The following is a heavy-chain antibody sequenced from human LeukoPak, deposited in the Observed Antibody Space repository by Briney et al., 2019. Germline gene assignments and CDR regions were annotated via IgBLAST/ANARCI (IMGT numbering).Heavy chain of an antibody. D-gene: IGHD6-13*01. CDR1: GFTFSSYG. Sequence: GGSLRLACAASGFTFSSYGMHWVRQAPGKGLEWVAVIWYDGSNKYYADSVKGRFTISRDNSKNTLYLQMNSLRAEDTAVYYCARDRVIAAAGTGRFDPWGQGTLVTVSS. V-gene: IGHV3-33*01. CDR2: IWYDGSNK. J-gene: IGHJ5*02. CDR3: ARDRVIAAAGTGRFDP.